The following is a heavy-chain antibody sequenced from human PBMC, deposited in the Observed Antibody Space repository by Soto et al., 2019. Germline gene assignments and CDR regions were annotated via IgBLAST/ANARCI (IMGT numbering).Heavy chain of an antibody. CDR2: ISGSGGTT. CDR3: AKDRSDSAWYGSEPCDL. D-gene: IGHD6-13*01. J-gene: IGHJ3*01. CDR1: GFTFSSYA. V-gene: IGHV3-23*01. Sequence: EVQLLESGGGLVQPGGSLRLSCAASGFTFSSYAMSWVRQGPRKGLEWVAGISGSGGTTYYADSVKGRFTISRDNARSTQFLQMNSLRPEDSAVYYWAKDRSDSAWYGSEPCDLWGQGTMVTVPS.